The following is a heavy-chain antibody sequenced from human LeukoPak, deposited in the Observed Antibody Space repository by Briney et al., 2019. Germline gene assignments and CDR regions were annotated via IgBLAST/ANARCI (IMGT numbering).Heavy chain of an antibody. CDR3: ARGPFWSGYSPIDY. J-gene: IGHJ4*02. D-gene: IGHD3-3*01. CDR2: IYHSGST. Sequence: PSETLSLTCTVSGDSISGFSYYWGWIRQPPGKGLEWIGSIYHSGSTNYNPSLKSRVTISVDTSKNQFSLKLSSVTAADTAVYYCARGPFWSGYSPIDYWGQGTLVTVSS. CDR1: GDSISGFSYY. V-gene: IGHV4-39*07.